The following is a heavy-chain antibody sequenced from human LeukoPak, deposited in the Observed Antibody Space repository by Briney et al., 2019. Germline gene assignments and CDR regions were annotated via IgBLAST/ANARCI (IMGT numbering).Heavy chain of an antibody. CDR3: ATDQLWSRWRDFQH. CDR2: FDPEDGET. V-gene: IGHV1-24*01. Sequence: ASVKVSCKVSGYTLTELSMHWVRQAPGKGLEWMGGFDPEDGETIYAQKFQGRVTMTEDTSTDTAYMELSSLRSEDTAVYYCATDQLWSRWRDFQHWGQGTLVTVSS. D-gene: IGHD3-10*01. CDR1: GYTLTELS. J-gene: IGHJ1*01.